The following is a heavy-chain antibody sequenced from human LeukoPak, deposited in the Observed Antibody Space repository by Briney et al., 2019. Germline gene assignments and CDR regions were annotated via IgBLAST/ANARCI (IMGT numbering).Heavy chain of an antibody. Sequence: GGSLRLSCAASGFTFSSYSMNWVRQAPGKGLQWVSSISSSSSYIYYADSVKGRFTISRDNSKNTLYLQMNSLRAEDTAVYYCAKERYYFDSSGYYNDAFDIWGQGTMVTVSS. V-gene: IGHV3-21*01. CDR3: AKERYYFDSSGYYNDAFDI. CDR1: GFTFSSYS. CDR2: ISSSSSYI. J-gene: IGHJ3*02. D-gene: IGHD3-22*01.